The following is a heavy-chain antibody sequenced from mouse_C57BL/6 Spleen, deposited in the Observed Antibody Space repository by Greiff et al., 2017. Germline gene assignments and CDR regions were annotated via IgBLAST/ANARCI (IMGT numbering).Heavy chain of an antibody. Sequence: QVQLKESGAELVRPGASVTLSCKASGYTFTDYEMHWVKQTPVHGLEWIGAIDPETGGTAYNQKFKGKAILTADKSSSTAYMELRSLTSEDSAVYYCTRDSSGYHAMDYWGQGTSVTVSS. V-gene: IGHV1-15*01. D-gene: IGHD3-2*02. CDR3: TRDSSGYHAMDY. J-gene: IGHJ4*01. CDR2: IDPETGGT. CDR1: GYTFTDYE.